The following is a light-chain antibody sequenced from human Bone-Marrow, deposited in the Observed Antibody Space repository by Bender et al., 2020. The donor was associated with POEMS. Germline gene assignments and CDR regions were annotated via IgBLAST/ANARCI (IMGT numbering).Light chain of an antibody. CDR3: QSADITGTFV. CDR2: KDT. Sequence: SYALPQPPSVSVSPGQTATITCSGAALPKQFAYWYQQKPGQAPVLLIYKDTERPAGIPERFAGSSSGTTVTLTITGVRAEDEADYYCQSADITGTFVFGSGTKVAVL. CDR1: ALPKQF. J-gene: IGLJ1*01. V-gene: IGLV3-25*01.